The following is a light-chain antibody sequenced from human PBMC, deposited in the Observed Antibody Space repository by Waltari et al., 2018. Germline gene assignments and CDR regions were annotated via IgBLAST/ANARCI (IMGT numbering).Light chain of an antibody. V-gene: IGLV4-69*01. CDR3: QTGTTGIHAL. Sequence: QPVLTQSPSASASLGASVKLTCSLSSGHSNYAIAWHQQRQGKAPQFLLRLNADGSHTKGDGIPDRFSGSSSGDERFLSISNLQSEDEADYYCQTGTTGIHALFGGGTRLTVL. J-gene: IGLJ7*01. CDR1: SGHSNYA. CDR2: LNADGSH.